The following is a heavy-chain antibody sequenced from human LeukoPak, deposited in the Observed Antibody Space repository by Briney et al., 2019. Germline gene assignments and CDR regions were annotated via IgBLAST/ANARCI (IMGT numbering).Heavy chain of an antibody. V-gene: IGHV4-38-2*02. D-gene: IGHD6-13*01. Sequence: SETLSLTCTVSGYSISSGYYWGWIRQPPGKGLEWIGSIYHSGSTYYNPSLKSRVTISVDTSKNQFSLKLSSVTAADTAVYYCARDLAGPASFDIWGQGTMVTVSS. CDR1: GYSISSGYY. CDR3: ARDLAGPASFDI. J-gene: IGHJ3*02. CDR2: IYHSGST.